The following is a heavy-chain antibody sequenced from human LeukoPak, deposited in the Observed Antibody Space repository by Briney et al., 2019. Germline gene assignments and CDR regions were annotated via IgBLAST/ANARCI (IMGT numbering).Heavy chain of an antibody. CDR2: INPNSGGT. CDR1: GYTFTTFY. D-gene: IGHD3-10*01. CDR3: ARKGNAFDF. J-gene: IGHJ3*01. Sequence: ASVKVSCKASGYTFTTFYIHWVRQAPGQGLEWMGCINPNSGGTNYAQNCQGRVTMTRDTSINTAYMELSSLRSDDTAVYYCARKGNAFDFWGQGTVVTVSS. V-gene: IGHV1-2*02.